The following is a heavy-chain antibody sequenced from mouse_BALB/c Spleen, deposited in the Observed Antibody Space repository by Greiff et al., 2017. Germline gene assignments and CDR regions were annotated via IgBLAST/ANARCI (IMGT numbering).Heavy chain of an antibody. Sequence: DVKLVESGGGLVQPGGSLKLSCAASGFTFSSYTMSWVRQTPEKRLEWVAYISNGGGSTYYPDTVKGRFTISRDNAKNTLYLQMSSLKSEDTAMYYCARGDSSGYSFAYWGQGTLVTVSA. CDR2: ISNGGGST. V-gene: IGHV5-12-2*01. D-gene: IGHD3-2*01. CDR3: ARGDSSGYSFAY. CDR1: GFTFSSYT. J-gene: IGHJ3*01.